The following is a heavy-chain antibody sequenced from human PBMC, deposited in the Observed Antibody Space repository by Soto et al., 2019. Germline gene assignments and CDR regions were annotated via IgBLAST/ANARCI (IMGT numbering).Heavy chain of an antibody. CDR1: GGSFSGIY. CDR3: ARGPGYSYGYSVYYYYYGIDV. CDR2: INHSGST. J-gene: IGHJ6*02. D-gene: IGHD5-18*01. Sequence: QVQLQQWGAGLLKPSETLSLTCAVYGGSFSGIYWSWIRQPPGKGLEWIGEINHSGSTNYSPSLESRVTISLDMSNNQFSLKLSSVTAADTAVYYCARGPGYSYGYSVYYYYYGIDVWGQGTTVTVSS. V-gene: IGHV4-34*01.